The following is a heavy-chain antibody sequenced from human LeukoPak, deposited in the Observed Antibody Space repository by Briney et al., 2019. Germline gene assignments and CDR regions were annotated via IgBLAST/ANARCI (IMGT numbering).Heavy chain of an antibody. D-gene: IGHD3-22*01. CDR1: GGSISSSSYY. CDR2: IYYSGST. CDR3: ARRRGSYDSSGYYLETDY. V-gene: IGHV4-39*01. Sequence: PSETLSLTCTVSGGSISSSSYYWGWIRQPPGKGLEWIGSIYYSGSTYYNPSLKSRVTISVDTSKNQFSLKRSSVTAADTAVYYCARRRGSYDSSGYYLETDYWGQGTLVTVSS. J-gene: IGHJ4*02.